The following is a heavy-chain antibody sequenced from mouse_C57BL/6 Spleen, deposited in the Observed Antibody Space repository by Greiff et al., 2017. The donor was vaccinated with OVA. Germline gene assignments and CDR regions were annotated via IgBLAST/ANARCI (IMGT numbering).Heavy chain of an antibody. D-gene: IGHD2-1*01. V-gene: IGHV8-8*01. CDR2: IWWDDDK. CDR3: ARIRGNYEDYAMDY. J-gene: IGHJ4*01. CDR1: GFSLSTFGMG. Sequence: QVTLKVCGPGILQPSQTLSLTCSFSGFSLSTFGMGVVWIRQPSGKGLVWLAHIWWDDDKYYNPALKSRPTTSNATSKDQVFLKIANVDTADTATDYGARIRGNYEDYAMDYWGQGTSVTVSS.